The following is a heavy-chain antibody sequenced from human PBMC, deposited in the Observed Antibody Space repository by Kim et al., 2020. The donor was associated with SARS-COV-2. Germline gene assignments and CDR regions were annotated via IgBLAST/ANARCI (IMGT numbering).Heavy chain of an antibody. CDR2: ISWNSGSI. J-gene: IGHJ6*02. CDR1: GFTFGDYA. CDR3: AKDIYCSGGSCYETEYYYGMDV. Sequence: GGSLRLSCAASGFTFGDYAMHWVRQAPGKGLEWVSGISWNSGSIGYADSVKGRFTISRDNAKNSLYLQMNSLRAEDTALYYCAKDIYCSGGSCYETEYYYGMDVWGQGTTVTVSS. V-gene: IGHV3-9*01. D-gene: IGHD2-15*01.